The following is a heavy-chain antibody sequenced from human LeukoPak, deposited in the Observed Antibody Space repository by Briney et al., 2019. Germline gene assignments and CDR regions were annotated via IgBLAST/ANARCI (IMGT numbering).Heavy chain of an antibody. CDR1: GFTFSSYG. CDR2: IWYDGSNK. D-gene: IGHD1-26*01. V-gene: IGHV3-33*01. J-gene: IGHJ4*02. Sequence: GGSLRLSCAASGFTFSSYGMHWVRQAPGKGLEWVAVIWYDGSNKYYADSVKGRFTISRDISKNTLYLQMNSLRAEDTAVYYCARGREWELRASLDYWGQGTLVTASS. CDR3: ARGREWELRASLDY.